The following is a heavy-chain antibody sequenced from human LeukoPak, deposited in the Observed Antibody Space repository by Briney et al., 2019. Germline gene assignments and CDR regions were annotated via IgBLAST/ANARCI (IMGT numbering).Heavy chain of an antibody. CDR1: GDSVSSNSAA. CDR2: TYYRSKWYN. Sequence: SQTLSLTCAISGDSVSSNSAAWNWIRQSPSRGLEWLGRTYYRSKWYNDYAASVKSRITINPDTSKNQFSLQLNSVTPEDTAVYYCARGREVLRFLEWLPKDNWFDPWGQGTLVTVSS. CDR3: ARGREVLRFLEWLPKDNWFDP. J-gene: IGHJ5*02. V-gene: IGHV6-1*01. D-gene: IGHD3-3*01.